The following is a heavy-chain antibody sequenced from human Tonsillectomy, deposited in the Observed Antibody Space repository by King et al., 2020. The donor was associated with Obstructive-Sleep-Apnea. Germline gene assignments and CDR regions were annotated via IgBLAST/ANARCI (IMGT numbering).Heavy chain of an antibody. D-gene: IGHD3-10*01. V-gene: IGHV1-24*01. CDR3: ATETYYGSGIYLNY. CDR2: FDPEDGET. CDR1: GYTLTELS. Sequence: QLVQSGAEVKKPGASVKVSCKVSGYTLTELSMHWVRQAPGKGLEWMGGFDPEDGETIYAQNFLGRVTMTEDTSTDTAYMELRSLRSEDTAVYYCATETYYGSGIYLNYWGQGTLVTVSS. J-gene: IGHJ4*02.